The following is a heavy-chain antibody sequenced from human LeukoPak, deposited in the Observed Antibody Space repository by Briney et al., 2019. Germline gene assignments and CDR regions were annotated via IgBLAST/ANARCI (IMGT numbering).Heavy chain of an antibody. CDR1: GHTFTSYD. CDR2: MNPNSGNT. Sequence: GASVKVSCKASGHTFTSYDINWVRQATGQGLEWMGWMNPNSGNTGYAQKFQGRVTMTRNTSISTAYMELSSLRSEDTAVYYCARDMVQGVNPLDYWGQGTLVTVSS. D-gene: IGHD3-10*01. J-gene: IGHJ4*02. V-gene: IGHV1-8*01. CDR3: ARDMVQGVNPLDY.